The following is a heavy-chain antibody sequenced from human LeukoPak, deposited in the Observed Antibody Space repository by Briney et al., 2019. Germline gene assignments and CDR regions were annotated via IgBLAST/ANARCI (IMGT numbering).Heavy chain of an antibody. Sequence: SETLSLTCAVSGYSISSGYYWGWIRQPPGKGLEWIGSIYHSGSTYYNPSLKSRVTISVDTSKNQFSLKLSSVTAADTAVYYCARHRNGPNAFDIWGQGTMVTVSS. V-gene: IGHV4-38-2*01. CDR1: GYSISSGYY. J-gene: IGHJ3*02. CDR2: IYHSGST. D-gene: IGHD1-14*01. CDR3: ARHRNGPNAFDI.